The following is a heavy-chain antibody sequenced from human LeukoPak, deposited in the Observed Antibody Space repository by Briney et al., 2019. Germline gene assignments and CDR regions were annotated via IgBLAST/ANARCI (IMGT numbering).Heavy chain of an antibody. J-gene: IGHJ4*02. CDR3: ARDSVVVAATSFDY. Sequence: ASVKVSCKASGYTFTSYGISWVRQAPGQGLEWMGWISAYNGDTNYAQKLQGRVTMTTDTSTSTAYMELRSLRSDDTAVYYCARDSVVVAATSFDYWGQGTLVTVSS. D-gene: IGHD2-15*01. CDR2: ISAYNGDT. V-gene: IGHV1-18*01. CDR1: GYTFTSYG.